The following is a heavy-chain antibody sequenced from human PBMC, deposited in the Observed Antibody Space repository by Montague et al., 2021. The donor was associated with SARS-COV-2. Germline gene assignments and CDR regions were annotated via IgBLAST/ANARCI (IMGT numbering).Heavy chain of an antibody. CDR3: ACGEITTRGLIYYYGMDV. CDR1: GGSFSGYY. CDR2: INHSGST. Sequence: SETLSLTCAVYGGSFSGYYWTWIRQSPRKGLEWIGEINHSGSTNYNPSLKSRVTISVDTSKNQSSLKLSSVTAADTAVYYCACGEITTRGLIYYYGMDVWGRGTTVTVSS. V-gene: IGHV4-34*01. J-gene: IGHJ6*02. D-gene: IGHD4-11*01.